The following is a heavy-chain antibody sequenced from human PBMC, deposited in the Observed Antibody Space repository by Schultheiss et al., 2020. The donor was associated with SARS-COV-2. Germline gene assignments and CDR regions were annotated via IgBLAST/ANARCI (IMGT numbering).Heavy chain of an antibody. CDR3: ARARITMIVVVDAFDI. CDR1: GGSISSSSYY. J-gene: IGHJ3*02. Sequence: SETLSLTCTVSGGSISSSSYYWDWIRQPPGKGLEWIGYIYYSGSTYYNPSLKSRVTISVDTSKNQFSLRLSSVTAADTAVYYCARARITMIVVVDAFDIWGQGTLVTVSS. V-gene: IGHV4-31*03. D-gene: IGHD3-22*01. CDR2: IYYSGST.